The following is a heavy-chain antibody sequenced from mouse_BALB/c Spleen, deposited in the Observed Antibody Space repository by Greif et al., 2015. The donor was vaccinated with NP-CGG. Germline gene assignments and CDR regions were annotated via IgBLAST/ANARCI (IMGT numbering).Heavy chain of an antibody. Sequence: QVQLKESGPGLVAPSQSLSITCTVSGFSFTSYGVHWVRQPPGKGLEWLGVIWADGSTNYNSALMSRLSISKDNSKSQVFLKMSSLQTDDTAMYYCARGPRGWYFDVWGAGTTVTVSS. J-gene: IGHJ1*01. CDR1: GFSFTSYG. V-gene: IGHV2-9*02. CDR3: ARGPRGWYFDV. CDR2: IWADGST.